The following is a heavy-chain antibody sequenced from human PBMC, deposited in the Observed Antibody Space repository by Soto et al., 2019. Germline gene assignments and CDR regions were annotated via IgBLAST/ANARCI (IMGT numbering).Heavy chain of an antibody. CDR2: IYWDDDK. V-gene: IGHV2-5*02. J-gene: IGHJ4*02. CDR1: GFSLTTSGVG. D-gene: IGHD3-3*01. Sequence: QITLNESGPTVVRPTETLTLTCRFSGFSLTTSGVGVGWIRQSPGKAPEWLALIYWDDDKRYSASLKSRLTITKDTTKNQVALTLSDLDPTDTATYYCAHRVLRTVFGLVTTTAIYFDFWGQGTPVAVSS. CDR3: AHRVLRTVFGLVTTTAIYFDF.